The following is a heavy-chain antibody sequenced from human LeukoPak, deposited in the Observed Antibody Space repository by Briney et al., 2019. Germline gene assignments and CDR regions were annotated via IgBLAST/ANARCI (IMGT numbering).Heavy chain of an antibody. J-gene: IGHJ4*02. CDR2: ILGGAGST. D-gene: IGHD2-2*01. CDR3: AHGTVYQLDY. CDR1: GFTFSTYS. V-gene: IGHV3-23*01. Sequence: GGSLRLSCAASGFTFSTYSMNWVRQAPGRGLEWVSGILGGAGSTYYADSVKGRFTISRDNSKNTLYLQMNSLRAEDTAVYYCAHGTVYQLDYWGQGTLVTVSS.